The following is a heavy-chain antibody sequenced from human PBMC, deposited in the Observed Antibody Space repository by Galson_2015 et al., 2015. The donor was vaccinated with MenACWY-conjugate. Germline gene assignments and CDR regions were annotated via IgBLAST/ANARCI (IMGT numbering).Heavy chain of an antibody. J-gene: IGHJ4*02. CDR3: ARYVAALDY. V-gene: IGHV3-7*05. CDR1: GFTFSDFW. Sequence: SLRLSCAASGFTFSDFWMSWVRLVPGQGLEWVAHIMKDGSGKYYVDSVKGRFTIPRDNAKNSLNLHMNSLRAEDTAVYFCARYVAALDYWGQGTPVTVSS. CDR2: IMKDGSGK. D-gene: IGHD3-10*02.